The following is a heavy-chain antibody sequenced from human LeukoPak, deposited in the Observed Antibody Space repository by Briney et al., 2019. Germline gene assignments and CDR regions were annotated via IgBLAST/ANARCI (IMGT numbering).Heavy chain of an antibody. CDR1: GGSFSGYY. Sequence: KPSETLSLTCAVYGGSFSGYYWSWIRQPPGKGLEWIGEINHSGSTNYNPSLKSRVTISVDTSKNQFSLKLSSVTAADTAVYYCARELFWSGYYSLDYWGQGTLVTVSS. V-gene: IGHV4-34*01. CDR3: ARELFWSGYYSLDY. CDR2: INHSGST. J-gene: IGHJ4*02. D-gene: IGHD3-3*01.